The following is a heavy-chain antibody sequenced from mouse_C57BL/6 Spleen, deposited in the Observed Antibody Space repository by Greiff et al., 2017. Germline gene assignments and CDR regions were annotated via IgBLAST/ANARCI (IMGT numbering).Heavy chain of an antibody. CDR2: IDPEDGET. CDR3: ASHMYYDDDKIDY. CDR1: GFNIKDYY. D-gene: IGHD2-4*01. Sequence: DVQLQESGAELVKPGASVKLSCTASGFNIKDYYMHWVKQRTEQGLEWIGRIDPEDGETKYTPKFQGKATITADTSSNTAYVQRSSLTSEDTAVYYCASHMYYDDDKIDYWGQGTTLTVSS. J-gene: IGHJ2*01. V-gene: IGHV14-2*01.